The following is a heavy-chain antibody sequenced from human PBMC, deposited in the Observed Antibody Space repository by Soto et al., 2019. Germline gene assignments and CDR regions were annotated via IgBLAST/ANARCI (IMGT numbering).Heavy chain of an antibody. CDR3: ARGPRAPPPHDYGMDV. CDR2: ISGGGGTT. V-gene: IGHV3-23*01. J-gene: IGHJ6*02. CDR1: GFTFSSHV. Sequence: EVQLLESGGGLVQPGGSLRLSCAASGFTFSSHVMNWVRQAPGKGLEWVAAISGGGGTTYYGDSVEGRFTMSRDNSKNTLHPQMTSLRADDTAVYYCARGPRAPPPHDYGMDVWGQGTTVTVSS.